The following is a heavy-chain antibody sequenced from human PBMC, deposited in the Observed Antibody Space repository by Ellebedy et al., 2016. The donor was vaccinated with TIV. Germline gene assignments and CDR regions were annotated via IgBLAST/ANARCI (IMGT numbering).Heavy chain of an antibody. CDR3: ARMGPAVTNDY. V-gene: IGHV1-8*01. Sequence: ASVKVSCXASGYTFTSYDINWVRQATGQGLEWMGWMNPNSGNTGYAQTFQGRVTMTRNTSISTAYMELSSLRCEDTVVYYCARMGPAVTNDYWGQGTLVTVSS. J-gene: IGHJ4*02. CDR1: GYTFTSYD. D-gene: IGHD4-17*01. CDR2: MNPNSGNT.